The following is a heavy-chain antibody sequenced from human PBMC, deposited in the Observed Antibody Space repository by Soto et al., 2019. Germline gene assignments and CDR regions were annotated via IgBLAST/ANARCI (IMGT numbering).Heavy chain of an antibody. Sequence: PSQTLSLTCAISGDSVSSNSAAWNWIRQSPSRGLEWLGRTYYRSKWYNDYAVSVKSRITINPDTSKNQFSLQLNSVTPEDTAVYYYARDGPAEGIAVAGWGMDVWGQGTTVTVSS. V-gene: IGHV6-1*01. CDR3: ARDGPAEGIAVAGWGMDV. J-gene: IGHJ6*02. CDR2: TYYRSKWYN. D-gene: IGHD6-19*01. CDR1: GDSVSSNSAA.